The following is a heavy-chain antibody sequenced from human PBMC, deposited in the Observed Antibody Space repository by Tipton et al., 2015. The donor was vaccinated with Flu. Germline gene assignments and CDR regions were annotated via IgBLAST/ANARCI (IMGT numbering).Heavy chain of an antibody. J-gene: IGHJ4*02. CDR2: IYYSGST. CDR3: ATEYRGGGNRYYFDY. D-gene: IGHD4-23*01. CDR1: GGSISGYY. Sequence: LRLSCTVSGGSISGYYWTWIRQPPGKGLEWIGYIYYSGSTNYNPSLKSRVTISVDTSKNQFSLKLSSVTAADTAAYYCATEYRGGGNRYYFDYWGQGTLVTVSS. V-gene: IGHV4-59*01.